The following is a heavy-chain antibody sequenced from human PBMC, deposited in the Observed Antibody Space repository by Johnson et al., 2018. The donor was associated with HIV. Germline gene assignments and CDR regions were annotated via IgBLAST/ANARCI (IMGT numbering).Heavy chain of an antibody. V-gene: IGHV3-30*04. CDR3: AKGLKAGGRMNDGFDI. CDR1: GFTFSSYA. Sequence: QMQLVESGGGVVQPGRSLRLSCAASGFTFSSYAMHWVRQAPGKGLEWVAVISYDGSNKYYADSVKGRFTISRDNSKNTLCLQMNSLRAEDTAVYYCAKGLKAGGRMNDGFDIWGQGTLVTVSS. CDR2: ISYDGSNK. D-gene: IGHD1-26*01. J-gene: IGHJ3*02.